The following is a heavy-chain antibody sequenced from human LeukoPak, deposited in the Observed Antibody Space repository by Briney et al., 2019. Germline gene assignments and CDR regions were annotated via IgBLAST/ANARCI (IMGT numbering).Heavy chain of an antibody. CDR2: INPSGGST. CDR3: ARGQSGYDFWSGYPDFDY. CDR1: GYTFTSYY. D-gene: IGHD3-3*01. V-gene: IGHV1-46*01. Sequence: ASVKVSCKASGYTFTSYYMHWVRQAPGQGLEWMGIINPSGGSTSYAQKFQGRVTMTRDTSTSTVYMELSSLRSGDTAVYYCARGQSGYDFWSGYPDFDYWGQGTLVTVSS. J-gene: IGHJ4*02.